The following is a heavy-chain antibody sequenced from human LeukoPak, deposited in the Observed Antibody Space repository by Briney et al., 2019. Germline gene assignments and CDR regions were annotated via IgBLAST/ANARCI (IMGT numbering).Heavy chain of an antibody. Sequence: GGSLRPSCAASGFIFRDHWMSWVRQAPGRGLEWVAHIKQDGSEKHYVDSVEGRFTLSRDDARNSLYLQMNSLRVDDSAVYYCARGPNYGDRVDYVDYWGQGTLVTVSS. CDR1: GFIFRDHW. CDR3: ARGPNYGDRVDYVDY. J-gene: IGHJ4*02. CDR2: IKQDGSEK. D-gene: IGHD4-17*01. V-gene: IGHV3-7*01.